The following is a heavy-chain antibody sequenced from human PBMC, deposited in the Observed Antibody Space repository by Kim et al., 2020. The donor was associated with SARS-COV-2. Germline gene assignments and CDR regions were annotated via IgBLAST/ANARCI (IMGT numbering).Heavy chain of an antibody. J-gene: IGHJ4*02. Sequence: APGKGRFTISRDDSTDTLFLQMTSLETDDTAVYYCTTVFGTYIRGFFDYWGQGTLVTVSS. D-gene: IGHD1-26*01. V-gene: IGHV3-15*01. CDR3: TTVFGTYIRGFFDY.